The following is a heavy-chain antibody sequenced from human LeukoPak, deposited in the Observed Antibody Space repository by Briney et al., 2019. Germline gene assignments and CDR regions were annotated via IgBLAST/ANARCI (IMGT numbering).Heavy chain of an antibody. V-gene: IGHV4-59*01. CDR1: GASITTYY. CDR3: ARDILDVGATHYFDY. D-gene: IGHD1-26*01. Sequence: SETLSLTCTVSGASITTYYWSWIRQPPGKGLEYIGQIHSSGSANYNPSLKSRVAMSLDASKDQFSLTVSSVTAADTAIYYCARDILDVGATHYFDYWGQGSLLTVSS. CDR2: IHSSGSA. J-gene: IGHJ4*02.